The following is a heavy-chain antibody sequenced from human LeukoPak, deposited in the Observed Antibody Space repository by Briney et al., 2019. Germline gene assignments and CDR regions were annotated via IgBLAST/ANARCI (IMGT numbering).Heavy chain of an antibody. Sequence: GGSLRLSCATSGFPFDDYAFHWVRQVPGKGLEWVSLISRDGGTTSYGDSVKGRFTISRDSRKNSLYMQMNNLKTEDSALYYCTKDFSGSYENWGQGTLVTVSS. CDR3: TKDFSGSYEN. D-gene: IGHD3-10*01. V-gene: IGHV3-43*02. CDR2: ISRDGGTT. J-gene: IGHJ4*02. CDR1: GFPFDDYA.